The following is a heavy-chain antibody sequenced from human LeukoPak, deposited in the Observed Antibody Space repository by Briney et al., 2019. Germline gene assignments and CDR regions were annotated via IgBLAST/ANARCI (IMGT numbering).Heavy chain of an antibody. D-gene: IGHD4-11*01. CDR2: ISGSGGST. J-gene: IGHJ6*02. Sequence: PGGSLRLSCTASGFTFTTYAMSWVRQAPGKGLEWVSAISGSGGSTYYADSVKGRFTISRDNSKNTLYLQMNSLRAEDTAVYYCAKDPDYSTDYYGMDVWGQGTTVTVSS. CDR1: GFTFTTYA. V-gene: IGHV3-23*01. CDR3: AKDPDYSTDYYGMDV.